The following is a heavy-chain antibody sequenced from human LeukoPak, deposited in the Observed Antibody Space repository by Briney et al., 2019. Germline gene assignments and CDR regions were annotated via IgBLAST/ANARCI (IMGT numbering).Heavy chain of an antibody. V-gene: IGHV1-46*01. CDR2: IHHSGGST. J-gene: IGHJ4*02. Sequence: ASVKVSCKASGYRFTSYDMHWVRQAPGQGLEWMGIIHHSGGSTSYAQRFQGRAAMTRDTSTTTVYMEVNSLTSEDTAVYFCARDGPTAAPFDYWGQGTLVTVSS. D-gene: IGHD2-2*01. CDR1: GYRFTSYD. CDR3: ARDGPTAAPFDY.